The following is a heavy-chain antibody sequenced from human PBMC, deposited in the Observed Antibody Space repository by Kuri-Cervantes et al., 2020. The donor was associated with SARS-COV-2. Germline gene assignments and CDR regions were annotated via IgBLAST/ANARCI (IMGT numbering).Heavy chain of an antibody. CDR2: IYTSGST. V-gene: IGHV4-61*09. Sequence: SCTVSGGSISSGSYYWSWIRQPAGKGLEWIGHIYTSGSTNYNPSLKSRVTISVDTSKNQFSLKLSSVTAADTAVYYCARVSAGYDFWSGYHNWFDPWGQGTLVTVSS. D-gene: IGHD3-3*01. J-gene: IGHJ5*02. CDR3: ARVSAGYDFWSGYHNWFDP. CDR1: GGSISSGSYY.